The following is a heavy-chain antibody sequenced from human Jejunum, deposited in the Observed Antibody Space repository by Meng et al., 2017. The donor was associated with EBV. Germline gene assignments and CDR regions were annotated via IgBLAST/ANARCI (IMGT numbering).Heavy chain of an antibody. CDR2: ISAYNGKT. Sequence: QVTQVQSGAEVKKPGASVQVPCKASVYTLTSYGCSWVRQAPGQGLEWMAWISAYNGKTNYAQNLQGRATLTTDTSTTTTYMELRSLRSDDTAVYYCARDGPDYGNYINFDYWGQGTLVTVSS. V-gene: IGHV1-18*01. CDR1: VYTLTSYG. J-gene: IGHJ4*02. D-gene: IGHD4-11*01. CDR3: ARDGPDYGNYINFDY.